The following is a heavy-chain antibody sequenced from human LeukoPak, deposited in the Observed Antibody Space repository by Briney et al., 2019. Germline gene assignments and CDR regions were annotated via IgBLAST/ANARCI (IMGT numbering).Heavy chain of an antibody. J-gene: IGHJ4*02. Sequence: PGGSLRLSCAASGFTFSTYWMHWVRQIPGKGLVWLSVINSGGTLTKYADAVKGRFTISRDNAKNTLHLQLNSLRADDTAVYFCSRGGKVVTGFDSWGQGTLVTVFS. CDR2: INSGGTLT. CDR3: SRGGKVVTGFDS. D-gene: IGHD2-21*02. V-gene: IGHV3-74*03. CDR1: GFTFSTYW.